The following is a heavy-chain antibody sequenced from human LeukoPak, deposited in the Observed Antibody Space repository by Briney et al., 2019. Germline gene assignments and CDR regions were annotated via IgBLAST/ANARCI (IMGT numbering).Heavy chain of an antibody. V-gene: IGHV3-11*06. CDR1: GFTFSDYY. CDR3: ARVDPYGSGSPLRTEGFDY. J-gene: IGHJ4*02. CDR2: ISSSSSYT. D-gene: IGHD3-10*01. Sequence: PGGSLRLSCAASGFTFSDYYMSWIRQAPGKGLEWVSYISSSSSYTNYADSVKGRFTISRDNAKNSLYLQMNSLRAEDTAVYYCARVDPYGSGSPLRTEGFDYWGQGTLVTVSS.